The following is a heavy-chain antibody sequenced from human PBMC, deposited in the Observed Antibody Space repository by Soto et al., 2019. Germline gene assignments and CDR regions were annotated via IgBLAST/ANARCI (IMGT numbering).Heavy chain of an antibody. CDR3: ARDRFGELFP. Sequence: SETLSLTCTVSGGSISSYYWSWIRQPPGKGLEWIGYIYYSGSTNYNPSLKSRVTISVDTSKNQFSLKLSSVTAADTAVYYCARDRFGELFPWGQGTLVTVSS. J-gene: IGHJ5*02. CDR1: GGSISSYY. CDR2: IYYSGST. V-gene: IGHV4-59*01. D-gene: IGHD3-10*01.